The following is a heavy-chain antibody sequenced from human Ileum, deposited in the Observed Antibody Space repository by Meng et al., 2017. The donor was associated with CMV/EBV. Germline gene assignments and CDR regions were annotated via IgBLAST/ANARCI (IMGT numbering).Heavy chain of an antibody. J-gene: IGHJ4*02. Sequence: SGFTFSNAYRNWVRKAPGKGLEWVGRIKSNSDGGTTDYTAPVKGRFTISRDDSKNTLYLQMNSLETEDTGVYYCTTDRLLISNWYLDYWGQGTLVTVSS. CDR2: IKSNSDGGTT. D-gene: IGHD6-13*01. CDR3: TTDRLLISNWYLDY. CDR1: GFTFSNAY. V-gene: IGHV3-15*07.